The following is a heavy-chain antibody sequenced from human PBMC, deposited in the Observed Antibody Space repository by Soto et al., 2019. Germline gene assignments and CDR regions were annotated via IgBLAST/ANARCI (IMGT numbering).Heavy chain of an antibody. J-gene: IGHJ6*02. Sequence: QVQMVQSGAEVKKPGASVKVSCKASGYTFTNYGISWVRQAPGQGLEWLGWISTYTGNTDYAQKLQGRLTMTTYTPTNTAYMELRRLRSDDTAVYYCARDYYGSGAPDHYGMDVWGQGTTVTVSS. CDR2: ISTYTGNT. V-gene: IGHV1-18*01. CDR3: ARDYYGSGAPDHYGMDV. CDR1: GYTFTNYG. D-gene: IGHD3-10*01.